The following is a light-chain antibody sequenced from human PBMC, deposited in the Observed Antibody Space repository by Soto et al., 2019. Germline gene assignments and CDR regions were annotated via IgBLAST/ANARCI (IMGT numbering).Light chain of an antibody. Sequence: DIVMTQSPHSLAVSLGERATIDCKSSQSLFYSPNEKTYLAWYQQKPGKSPKLLIYWASTRQSGVPDRFSGSGSGTDFTLTISTLQAEDVAVYYCQLYLSPPLTFGGGTKVEIK. CDR1: QSLFYSPNEKTY. J-gene: IGKJ4*01. CDR3: QLYLSPPLT. V-gene: IGKV4-1*01. CDR2: WAS.